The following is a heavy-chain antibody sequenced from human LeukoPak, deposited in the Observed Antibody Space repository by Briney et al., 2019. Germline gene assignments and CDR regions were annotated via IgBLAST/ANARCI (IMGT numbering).Heavy chain of an antibody. D-gene: IGHD4-17*01. CDR3: ARGAFYGN. CDR1: GYTFISYY. Sequence: ASVKVSCKASGYTFISYYIYWVRQAPGQWLEWMGMINPSGGSTTYAQKFQGRVTMTRDTSTSTVYMELSSLRSEDTAVYYCARGAFYGNWGQGTLVTVSS. V-gene: IGHV1-46*01. J-gene: IGHJ4*02. CDR2: INPSGGST.